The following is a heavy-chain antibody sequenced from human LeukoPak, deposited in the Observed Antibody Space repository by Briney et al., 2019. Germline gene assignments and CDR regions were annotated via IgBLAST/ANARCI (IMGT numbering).Heavy chain of an antibody. CDR1: GFTFSSYW. Sequence: GGSLRLSCAPSGFTFSSYWMHWVRQAPGKGLVWVSRINTDGSTITYADSVKGRFTISRDNAKNTLYLQMNSLRAEDTAVYYCARGAAGTGYYYYYYMDVWGKGTTVTVSS. D-gene: IGHD6-13*01. J-gene: IGHJ6*03. V-gene: IGHV3-74*01. CDR3: ARGAAGTGYYYYYYMDV. CDR2: INTDGSTI.